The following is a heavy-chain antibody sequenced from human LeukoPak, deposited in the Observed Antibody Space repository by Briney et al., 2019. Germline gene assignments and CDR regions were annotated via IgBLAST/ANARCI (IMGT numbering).Heavy chain of an antibody. V-gene: IGHV3-23*01. J-gene: IGHJ4*02. CDR3: ANTPGYYGSGSYSLRGPYFDY. CDR1: GGSFSGYY. D-gene: IGHD3-10*01. Sequence: PSETLSLTCAVYGGSFSGYYWSWIRQPPGKGLEWVSAISGSGGSTYYADSVKGRFTISRDNSKNTLYLQMNSLRAEDTAVYYCANTPGYYGSGSYSLRGPYFDYWGQGTLVTVSS. CDR2: ISGSGGST.